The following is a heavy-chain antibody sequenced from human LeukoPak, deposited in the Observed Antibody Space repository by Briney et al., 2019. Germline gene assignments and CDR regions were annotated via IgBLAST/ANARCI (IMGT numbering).Heavy chain of an antibody. Sequence: ASVKVSCKASGYTFTGYYMHWVRQAPGQGLGWMGWINPNSGGTNYAQKFQGRVTMTRDTSISTAYMELSRLRSDDTAVYYCARCSYYDSSGYQDYWGQGTLVTVSS. D-gene: IGHD3-22*01. J-gene: IGHJ4*02. CDR2: INPNSGGT. CDR1: GYTFTGYY. V-gene: IGHV1-2*02. CDR3: ARCSYYDSSGYQDY.